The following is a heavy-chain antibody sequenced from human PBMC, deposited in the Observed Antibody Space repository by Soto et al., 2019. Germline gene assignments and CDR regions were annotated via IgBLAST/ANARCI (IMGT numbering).Heavy chain of an antibody. V-gene: IGHV3-21*01. Sequence: GGSLRLSCAASGFTFSSYSMNWVRQAPGKGLEWVSSISSSSYIYYADSVKGRFTISRDNAKNSLYLQMNSLRAEDTAVYYCASASAYCSSTSCPGDYWGQGTLVTVSS. CDR2: ISSSSYI. D-gene: IGHD2-2*01. J-gene: IGHJ4*02. CDR1: GFTFSSYS. CDR3: ASASAYCSSTSCPGDY.